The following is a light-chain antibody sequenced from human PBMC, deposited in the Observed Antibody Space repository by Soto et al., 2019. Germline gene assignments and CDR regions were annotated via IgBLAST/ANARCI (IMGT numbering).Light chain of an antibody. V-gene: IGKV3-20*01. Sequence: EIVLTQSPGTLSLSPGEGTTLSCTTSQSVSSTYFAWYQQKPGQAPRLLIYGASNRATGIPDRFSGSGSGTDFSLTINSLEPEDSAMYFCQQYDTSPPGYTFGQGTKLGIK. CDR3: QQYDTSPPGYT. CDR2: GAS. CDR1: QSVSSTY. J-gene: IGKJ2*01.